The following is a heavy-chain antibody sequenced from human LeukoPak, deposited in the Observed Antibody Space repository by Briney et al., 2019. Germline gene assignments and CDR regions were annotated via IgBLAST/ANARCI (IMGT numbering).Heavy chain of an antibody. D-gene: IGHD6-6*01. V-gene: IGHV1-2*02. CDR2: INPNSGGT. CDR1: GYTFTGYY. Sequence: ASVKVSCKASGYTFTGYYLHWVRQAPGQGLEWMGWINPNSGGTNYAQKFRGRVAMTRDTSISTAYMELSRLRSDDTAVFYCARGGIAARFGDYWGQGTLVTVSS. J-gene: IGHJ4*02. CDR3: ARGGIAARFGDY.